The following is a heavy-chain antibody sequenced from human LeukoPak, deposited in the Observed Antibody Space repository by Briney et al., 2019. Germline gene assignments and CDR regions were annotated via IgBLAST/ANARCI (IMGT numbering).Heavy chain of an antibody. D-gene: IGHD2-2*01. CDR1: GGSISSYY. CDR3: ARVGDIVVVPAAPRWYFDY. V-gene: IGHV4-59*01. CDR2: IYFSGST. J-gene: IGHJ4*02. Sequence: SETLSLTCTVSGGSISSYYWSWIRQPPGKGLEWIGYIYFSGSTNYNPSLKSRVTISVDTSKNQFSLKLSSVTAADTAVYYCARVGDIVVVPAAPRWYFDYWGQGTLVTVSS.